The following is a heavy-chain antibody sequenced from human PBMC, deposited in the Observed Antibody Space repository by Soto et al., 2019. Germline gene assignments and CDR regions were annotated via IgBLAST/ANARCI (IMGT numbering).Heavy chain of an antibody. CDR3: AGGFSSSWWERAFDI. D-gene: IGHD6-13*01. J-gene: IGHJ3*02. Sequence: GSLRLSCAASGFTFSSYAMHWVRQAPGKGLEWVAVISYDGSNKYYADSVKGRFTISRDNSKNTLYLQMNSLRAEDTAVYYCAGGFSSSWWERAFDIWGQGTMVTVSS. CDR1: GFTFSSYA. V-gene: IGHV3-30-3*01. CDR2: ISYDGSNK.